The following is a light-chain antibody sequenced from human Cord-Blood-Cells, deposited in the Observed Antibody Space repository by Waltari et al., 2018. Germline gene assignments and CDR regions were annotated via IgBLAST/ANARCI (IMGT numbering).Light chain of an antibody. CDR2: SNN. CDR3: AAWDDSLNGL. Sequence: QSVLTQPPSASGTPGLRVTISCSGSSSNIGSNTVNWYQQLPGTAPKLLIYSNNQRPSGVPDRFSGSKSGTSASLASSGLQSEDEADYYCAAWDDSLNGLCGTGTKVTVL. J-gene: IGLJ1*01. V-gene: IGLV1-44*01. CDR1: SSNIGSNT.